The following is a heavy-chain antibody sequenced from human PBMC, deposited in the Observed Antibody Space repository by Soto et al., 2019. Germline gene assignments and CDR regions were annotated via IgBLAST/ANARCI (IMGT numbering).Heavy chain of an antibody. J-gene: IGHJ5*02. V-gene: IGHV4-30-4*01. Sequence: QVQLQESGPGLVKPSQTLSLTCTVSGGSISSGDYYWRWIRQPPGKGLEWIGYIYYSGSTYYNPSLKSRVTISVDTSKNQFSLKLSSVTAADTAVYYCARTPFGADSSGWGRWFDPWGQGTLVTVSS. CDR3: ARTPFGADSSGWGRWFDP. D-gene: IGHD3-22*01. CDR1: GGSISSGDYY. CDR2: IYYSGST.